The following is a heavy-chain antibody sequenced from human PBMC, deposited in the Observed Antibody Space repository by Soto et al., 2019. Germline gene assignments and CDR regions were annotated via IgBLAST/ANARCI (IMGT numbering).Heavy chain of an antibody. D-gene: IGHD3-16*01. V-gene: IGHV3-30*03. J-gene: IGHJ5*02. CDR1: GFTFSSYG. CDR2: ISYDGSNK. CDR3: AIPHDVSNP. Sequence: LRLSCVASGFTFSSYGMYWVRQAPGKGLEWVAVISYDGSNKYYADTAKGRFTISRDNSKNTLYLQMNSLRAEDKAVYYCAIPHDVSNPWGQGTLVTVSS.